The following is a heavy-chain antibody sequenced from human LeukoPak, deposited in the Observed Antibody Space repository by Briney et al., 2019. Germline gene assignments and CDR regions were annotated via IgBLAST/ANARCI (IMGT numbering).Heavy chain of an antibody. CDR3: AREYSSSSGLDY. J-gene: IGHJ4*02. CDR2: INPSGGST. Sequence: ASVKVSCKASGYTFTSYYMHWVRQAPGQGLEWMGIINPSGGSTSYAQKLQGRVTMTRDMSPSTVYMELSSLRSEDTAVYYCAREYSSSSGLDYWGQGTLVTVSS. V-gene: IGHV1-46*01. D-gene: IGHD6-6*01. CDR1: GYTFTSYY.